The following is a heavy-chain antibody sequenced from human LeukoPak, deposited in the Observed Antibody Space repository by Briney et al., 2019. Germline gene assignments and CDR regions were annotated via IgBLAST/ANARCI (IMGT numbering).Heavy chain of an antibody. V-gene: IGHV4-4*02. D-gene: IGHD3-10*01. CDR1: GGSISSSNW. CDR2: IYHSGST. J-gene: IGHJ4*02. Sequence: SETLSLTCAVSGGSISSSNWWSWVRQPPGKGLEWIGEIYHSGSTNYNPSLKSRVTISVDTSKNQFSLKLSSVTAADTAVYYCARSLGGRRGALDYWGQGTLVTVSS. CDR3: ARSLGGRRGALDY.